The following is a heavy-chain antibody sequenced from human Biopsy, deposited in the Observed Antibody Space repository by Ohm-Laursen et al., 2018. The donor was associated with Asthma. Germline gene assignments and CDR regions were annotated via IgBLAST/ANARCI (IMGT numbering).Heavy chain of an antibody. CDR3: AKDRFDGSVTSSYYYYGIDV. V-gene: IGHV3-30*18. D-gene: IGHD3-10*01. CDR2: ISYDGREK. CDR1: RFAFENYA. J-gene: IGHJ6*02. Sequence: SLRLSCSAPRFAFENYAMYWVRQTPGKGPEWVALISYDGREKAYLDSVKGRFTISRDNFKRTLHLQMSSLRPEDSATYYCAKDRFDGSVTSSYYYYGIDVWGQGTTVTVSS.